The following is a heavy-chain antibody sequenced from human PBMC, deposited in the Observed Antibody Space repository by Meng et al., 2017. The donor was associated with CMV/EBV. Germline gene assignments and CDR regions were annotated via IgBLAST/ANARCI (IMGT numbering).Heavy chain of an antibody. D-gene: IGHD3-16*01. CDR1: WFSLSTSGVV. CDR3: AHSKDWGFFDY. J-gene: IGHJ4*02. Sequence: CTFSWFSLSTSGVVVCWLRQPPGKALEWLALIYWNDDKRYSPSLKSRLTITKDTSKNQVVLTMTNMDPVDTATYYCAHSKDWGFFDYWGQGTLVTVSS. CDR2: IYWNDDK. V-gene: IGHV2-5*01.